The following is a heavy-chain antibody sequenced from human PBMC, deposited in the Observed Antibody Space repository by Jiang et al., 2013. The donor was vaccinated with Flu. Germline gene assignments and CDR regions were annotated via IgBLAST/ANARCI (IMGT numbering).Heavy chain of an antibody. CDR3: AKSPVEAAVRYFDS. CDR1: GFSFSKHV. V-gene: IGHV3-23*01. Sequence: VQPGGSLRLSCAASGFSFSKHVMSWVRQAPGKGLEWVSTIRGSGGSTSYADSVKDRFTVSRDNSKNTLSLQMNSLRAEDTAVYYCAKSPVEAAVRYFDSWGQGTLVTVSS. D-gene: IGHD2-15*01. J-gene: IGHJ4*02. CDR2: IRGSGGST.